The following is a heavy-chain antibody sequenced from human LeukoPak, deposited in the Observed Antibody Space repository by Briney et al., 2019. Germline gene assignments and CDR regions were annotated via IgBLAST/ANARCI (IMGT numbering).Heavy chain of an antibody. CDR1: GYTFTVDY. Sequence: ASVKVSCKASGYTFTVDYLHWVRQAPGQGLEWMGWMNPNSGGTNYAQKFQGRVTMTRDTSISTAYMELSRLRSDDTAVYYCARDYASGSYYDYWGQGSLVTVSS. J-gene: IGHJ4*02. V-gene: IGHV1-2*02. CDR2: MNPNSGGT. CDR3: ARDYASGSYYDY. D-gene: IGHD3-10*01.